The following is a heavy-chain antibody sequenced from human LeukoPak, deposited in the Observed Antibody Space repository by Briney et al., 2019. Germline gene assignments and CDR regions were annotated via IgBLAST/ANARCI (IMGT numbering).Heavy chain of an antibody. V-gene: IGHV4-59*01. CDR3: AREAYYDFWSGYYPSGGYYGMDV. J-gene: IGHJ6*02. CDR2: IYYSGST. Sequence: PSETLSLTCTVSAGSISPYYWSWIRQPPGKGLEWIGYIYYSGSTNYNPSLKSRVTISVDTSKNQFSLKLSSVTAADTAVYYCAREAYYDFWSGYYPSGGYYGMDVWGQGTTVTVSS. CDR1: AGSISPYY. D-gene: IGHD3-3*01.